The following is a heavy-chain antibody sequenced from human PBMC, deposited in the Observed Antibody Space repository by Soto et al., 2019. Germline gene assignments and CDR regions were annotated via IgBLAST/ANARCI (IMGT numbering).Heavy chain of an antibody. V-gene: IGHV1-2*04. D-gene: IGHD3-9*01. CDR3: ARGRLVISTLDAFDF. Sequence: ASVKVSCKASGYTFTGYYMHWVRQAPGQGLEWMGWINPNSGGTNYAQKFQGWVTMTRDTSISTAYMELRSLRSDDTAVYYCARGRLVISTLDAFDFWGQGAMVNVSS. CDR2: INPNSGGT. J-gene: IGHJ3*01. CDR1: GYTFTGYY.